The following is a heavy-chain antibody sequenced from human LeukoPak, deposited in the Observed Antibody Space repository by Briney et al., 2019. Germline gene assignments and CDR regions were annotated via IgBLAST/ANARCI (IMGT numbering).Heavy chain of an antibody. V-gene: IGHV3-74*03. CDR1: GFTFSRFW. J-gene: IGHJ4*02. Sequence: GGSLRLSCAASGFTFSRFWMHWVRQAPGKGLMWVSRISPDGSTTLYADSVKGRFTISRDNSRNSLSLQMKSLRTDDTAIYYCAKEVPTHTIFGVLKTQDGGQGTLVTVSS. CDR2: ISPDGSTT. CDR3: AKEVPTHTIFGVLKTQD. D-gene: IGHD3-3*01.